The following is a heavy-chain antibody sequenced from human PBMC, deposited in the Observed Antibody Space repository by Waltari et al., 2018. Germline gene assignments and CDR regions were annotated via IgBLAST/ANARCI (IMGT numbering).Heavy chain of an antibody. CDR1: GCSLRSSSYY. CDR2: IYYSGNT. J-gene: IGHJ4*02. V-gene: IGHV4-39*07. Sequence: QLQLQESGPGLVKPSETLSLTCTVSGCSLRSSSYYWGWIRQPPGKGLECLATIYYSGNTFYNPSIKSRATLSIDTSKNQFSLKLSSVTAADTAVYYCAREPSSEMGFDYWGQGTLVSVSS. CDR3: AREPSSEMGFDY. D-gene: IGHD6-6*01.